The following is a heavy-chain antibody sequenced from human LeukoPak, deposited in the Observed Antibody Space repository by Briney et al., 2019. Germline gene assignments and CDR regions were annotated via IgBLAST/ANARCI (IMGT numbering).Heavy chain of an antibody. CDR2: ISSSSSYI. D-gene: IGHD2-2*01. V-gene: IGHV3-21*01. Sequence: GGSLRLSCAGSGFTFGDFAVDWIRQAPGKGLEWVSSISSSSSYIYYADSVKGRFTISRDNAKNSLYLQMNSLRAEDTAVYYCARGAYCSSTSCFDAFDIWGQGTMVTVSS. CDR1: GFTFGDFA. CDR3: ARGAYCSSTSCFDAFDI. J-gene: IGHJ3*02.